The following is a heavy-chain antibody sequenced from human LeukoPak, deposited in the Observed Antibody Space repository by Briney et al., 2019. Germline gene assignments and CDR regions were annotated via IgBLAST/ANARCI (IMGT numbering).Heavy chain of an antibody. CDR2: IRGSGGNT. CDR3: AKDSYSSSAVTFDY. J-gene: IGHJ4*02. V-gene: IGHV3-23*01. Sequence: GGSLRLSCAASGFTFSSYAMSWVRQAPGKGLEWVSAIRGSGGNTYYADSVKGRFTISRDNSKNTLYLQMNSLRAEGTAVYYCAKDSYSSSAVTFDYWGQGTLVTVSS. D-gene: IGHD6-6*01. CDR1: GFTFSSYA.